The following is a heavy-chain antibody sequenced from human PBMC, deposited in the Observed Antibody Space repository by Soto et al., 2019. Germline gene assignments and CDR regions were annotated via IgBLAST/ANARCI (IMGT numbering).Heavy chain of an antibody. D-gene: IGHD2-21*01. CDR1: GITFSDAW. J-gene: IGHJ4*02. Sequence: EVQLVESGGGLVKPGGSLRLSCAASGITFSDAWLTWVRQAPGKGLEWVGRIKSKPDGGTADYVAPVKGRFTISRDDSKNTVYLQMNXLXMXDTAMYYCTTDDGDAVWGQGTLVTVSS. CDR3: TTDDGDAV. CDR2: IKSKPDGGTA. V-gene: IGHV3-15*01.